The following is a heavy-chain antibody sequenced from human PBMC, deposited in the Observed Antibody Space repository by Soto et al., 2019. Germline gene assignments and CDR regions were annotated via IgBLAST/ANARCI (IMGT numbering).Heavy chain of an antibody. D-gene: IGHD3-10*01. V-gene: IGHV1-2*02. J-gene: IGHJ6*02. CDR1: GYTFSDFY. Sequence: QGQMVQSGPEMKKPGASVKVSCKASGYTFSDFYIHWVRQAPGQGLEWMGWISPSSGGANYAQKFQGRVTLTRDTAINTAYMELSRLRSDDTALYYCARDLRLSGNGMDVWGQGTTVTVSS. CDR2: ISPSSGGA. CDR3: ARDLRLSGNGMDV.